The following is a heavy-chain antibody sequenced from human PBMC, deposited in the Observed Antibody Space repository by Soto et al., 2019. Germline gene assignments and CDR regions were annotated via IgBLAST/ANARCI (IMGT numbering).Heavy chain of an antibody. CDR1: WESINWDDYF. J-gene: IGHJ4*02. CDR3: ARDLAYCSTGSCYAKWGY. CDR2: IYYSGT. Sequence: SGSLALACTFSWESINWDDYFWTWKHKPPGKVLEWIGFIYYSGTYYNPSLKSRATISTDTSKNHFSLKLSSVTAADTAVYYCARDLAYCSTGSCYAKWGYWGQGTLVTVHS. D-gene: IGHD2-15*01. V-gene: IGHV4-30-4*01.